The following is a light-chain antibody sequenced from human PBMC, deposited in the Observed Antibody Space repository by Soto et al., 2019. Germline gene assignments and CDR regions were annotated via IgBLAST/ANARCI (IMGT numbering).Light chain of an antibody. CDR1: NSNIGRNS. CDR2: SDD. V-gene: IGLV1-44*01. CDR3: SAWDDSLNGPV. J-gene: IGLJ3*02. Sequence: QAVVTQPPSASGTPGQRVTISCSGSNSNIGRNSVNWYQQFPGTAPKLLIYSDDRRPSGVADRFSGSRSGTSASLAISGLQSEDEADYYCSAWDDSLNGPVFGGGTKSPS.